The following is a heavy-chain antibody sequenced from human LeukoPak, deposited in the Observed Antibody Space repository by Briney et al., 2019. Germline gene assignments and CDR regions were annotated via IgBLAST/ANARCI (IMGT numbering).Heavy chain of an antibody. CDR1: GGSISNSDCY. D-gene: IGHD2-8*01. V-gene: IGHV4-39*07. Sequence: SETLSLTCTVSGGSISNSDCYWGWIRQPPGKGLEWIGNIYYSGSTSYNSSLKTRVTLSVDTSKNQFSLRLSSVTAADTAVYYCARENYCTNGVCWAFDPWGQGTLVTVSS. J-gene: IGHJ5*02. CDR2: IYYSGST. CDR3: ARENYCTNGVCWAFDP.